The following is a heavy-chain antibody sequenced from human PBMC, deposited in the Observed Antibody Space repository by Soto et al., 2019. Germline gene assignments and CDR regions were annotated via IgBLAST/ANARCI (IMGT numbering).Heavy chain of an antibody. CDR3: ASPIVEDWTFDI. J-gene: IGHJ3*02. CDR2: IIPIFGTA. D-gene: IGHD1-26*01. CDR1: GGTFSSYA. Sequence: GASVKVSCKASGGTFSSYAISWVRQAPGQGLEWMGGIIPIFGTANYAQKFQGRVTITADESTSTAYMELSSLRSEDTAVYYCASPIVEDWTFDIWGQGTMVTVSS. V-gene: IGHV1-69*13.